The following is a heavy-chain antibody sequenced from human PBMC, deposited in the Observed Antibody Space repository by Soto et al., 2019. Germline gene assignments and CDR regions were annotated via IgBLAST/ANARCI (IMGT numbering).Heavy chain of an antibody. CDR2: IKSKTDGGTT. J-gene: IGHJ3*02. V-gene: IGHV3-15*01. CDR1: GFTFSNAW. D-gene: IGHD2-21*01. CDR3: TTDAVSVVNDAFDI. Sequence: GESLKISCAASGFTFSNAWMSWVRQAPGKGLEWVGRIKSKTDGGTTDYAAPVKGRFTISRDDSKNTLYLQMNSLKTEDTAVYYCTTDAVSVVNDAFDIWGQGTMVTVSS.